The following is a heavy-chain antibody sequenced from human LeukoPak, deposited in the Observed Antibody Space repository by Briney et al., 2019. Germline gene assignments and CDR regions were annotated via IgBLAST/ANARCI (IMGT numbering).Heavy chain of an antibody. Sequence: PGGSLRLSCAASGFTFSSYAMSWVRQDPGKGLEWVSAISGSGGSTYYADSVKGRFTISRDNSKNTLYLQMNSLRAEDTAVYYCATGSSIAALNWFDPWGQGTLVTVSS. CDR1: GFTFSSYA. V-gene: IGHV3-23*01. CDR2: ISGSGGST. D-gene: IGHD6-6*01. J-gene: IGHJ5*02. CDR3: ATGSSIAALNWFDP.